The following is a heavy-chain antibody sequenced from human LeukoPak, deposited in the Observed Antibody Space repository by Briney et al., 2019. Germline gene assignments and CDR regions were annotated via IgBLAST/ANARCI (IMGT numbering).Heavy chain of an antibody. V-gene: IGHV3-30*18. D-gene: IGHD6-6*01. CDR3: AKDDSNSPFDY. Sequence: GGSLRLSCAASGFTFSSYGMHWVRQAPGKGLEWVAVISYDGSNKYYADSVKGRFTISRDNSKNTLYLQMNSLRAEDTAVYYCAKDDSNSPFDYWGQGTLVTVSS. J-gene: IGHJ4*02. CDR2: ISYDGSNK. CDR1: GFTFSSYG.